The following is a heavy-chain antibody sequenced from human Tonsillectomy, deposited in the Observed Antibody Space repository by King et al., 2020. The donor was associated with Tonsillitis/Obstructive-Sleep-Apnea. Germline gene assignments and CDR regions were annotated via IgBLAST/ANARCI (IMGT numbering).Heavy chain of an antibody. J-gene: IGHJ3*02. V-gene: IGHV2-5*02. CDR1: GFSLSTGGVG. D-gene: IGHD3-3*01. Sequence: TLKESGPTLVKPPQTLTLTCTFSGFSLSTGGVGVGWIRQPPGKALEWLALIYWDDYKRYSPSVKSRLTITKDTSKNQVVLTMTNMDPVDTNTYYCARGNYDSDAFDIWGQGTLVTVSS. CDR2: IYWDDYK. CDR3: ARGNYDSDAFDI.